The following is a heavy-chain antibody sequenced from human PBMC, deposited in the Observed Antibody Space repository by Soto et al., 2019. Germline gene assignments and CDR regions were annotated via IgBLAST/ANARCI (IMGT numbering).Heavy chain of an antibody. J-gene: IGHJ4*02. CDR1: GFTFSSYA. D-gene: IGHD6-13*01. CDR3: AKHAAAAAPDY. V-gene: IGHV3-23*01. CDR2: IRGRGGGT. Sequence: EVQLLESGGGLVQPGGSLRLSCAASGFTFSSYAMSWVRQAPGKGLEWVSLIRGRGGGTYYADSVKGRFTISRDNSKNTWYLQMNSPRAEDTAVYYCAKHAAAAAPDYWGQGTLVTVSS.